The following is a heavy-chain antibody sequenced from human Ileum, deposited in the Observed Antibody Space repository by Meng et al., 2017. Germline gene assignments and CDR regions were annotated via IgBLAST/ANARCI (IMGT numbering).Heavy chain of an antibody. J-gene: IGHJ4*02. Sequence: QVQLVESGAVVKKPGASCEVSCDASGYTFSSDGFAWVRQAPEKGLEWMGWINVYNGIKNYAQKFQGRVTMTTDTSTRTGYMELTSLTSDDTAIYYCATRGNPYLNCWGQGTLVTVSS. CDR3: ATRGNPYLNC. CDR1: GYTFSSDG. V-gene: IGHV1-18*01. CDR2: INVYNGIK.